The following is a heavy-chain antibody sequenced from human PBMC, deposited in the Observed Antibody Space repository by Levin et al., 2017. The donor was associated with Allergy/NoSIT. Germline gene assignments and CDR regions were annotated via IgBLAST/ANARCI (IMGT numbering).Heavy chain of an antibody. CDR1: GFTFTWYW. V-gene: IGHV3-7*01. J-gene: IGHJ4*02. CDR3: ARGDGWLQFYS. Sequence: QPGESLKISCAGSGFTFTWYWMTWVRQAPGQGLEWVATIKPDESEKYYVDSVKGRFTISRDNAKNSLYLQMNNLRAEDTAVYYCARGDGWLQFYSWGQGTLVTVSS. D-gene: IGHD5-24*01. CDR2: IKPDESEK.